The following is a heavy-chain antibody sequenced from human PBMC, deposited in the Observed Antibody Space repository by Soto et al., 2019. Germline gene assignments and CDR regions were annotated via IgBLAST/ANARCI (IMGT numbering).Heavy chain of an antibody. J-gene: IGHJ4*02. V-gene: IGHV4-59*01. CDR1: GGSISSYY. CDR2: IYYSGST. Sequence: SETLSLTCTVSGGSISSYYWSWLRQPPGKGLEWIGYIYYSGSTNYNPSLKSRVTISVDTSKNQFSLKLSSVTAADTAVYYCARGRTYYDSSGYPDYWGQGTLVTVSS. CDR3: ARGRTYYDSSGYPDY. D-gene: IGHD3-22*01.